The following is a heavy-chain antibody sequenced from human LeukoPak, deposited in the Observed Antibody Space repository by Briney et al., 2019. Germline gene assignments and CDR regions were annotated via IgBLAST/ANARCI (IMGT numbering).Heavy chain of an antibody. J-gene: IGHJ5*02. CDR3: ARDSAYTQIKTSWFDP. D-gene: IGHD2-2*01. CDR2: ISSSSSYI. Sequence: GGSLRLSCAASEFTFSSYSMNWVRQAPGKGLEWVSSISSSSSYIYYADSVKGRFTISRDNAKNSLYLQMNSLRAEDTAVYYCARDSAYTQIKTSWFDPWGQGTLVTVSS. CDR1: EFTFSSYS. V-gene: IGHV3-21*01.